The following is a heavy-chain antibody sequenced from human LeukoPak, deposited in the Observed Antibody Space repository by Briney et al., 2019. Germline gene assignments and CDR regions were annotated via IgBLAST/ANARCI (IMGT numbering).Heavy chain of an antibody. CDR3: AREAAWGNWYFDL. D-gene: IGHD3-16*01. CDR2: IGDTGRAK. CDR1: GFTFSNYG. J-gene: IGHJ2*01. Sequence: HSGRSLRLSCAASGFTFSNYGMHWVRQAPGKGLEWVAVIGDTGRAKYYADSVEGRFTASRDNSNKILYLEMNSLRYDVTALYYCAREAAWGNWYFDLWGRGTLVTVSS. V-gene: IGHV3-33*08.